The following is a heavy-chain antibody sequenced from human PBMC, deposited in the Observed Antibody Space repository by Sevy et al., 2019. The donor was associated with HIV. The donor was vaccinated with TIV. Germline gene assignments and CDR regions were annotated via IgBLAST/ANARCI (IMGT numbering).Heavy chain of an antibody. V-gene: IGHV1-46*01. CDR2: VDPSAGNT. J-gene: IGHJ4*02. CDR3: VRADPEQHFDS. CDR1: GDTFTNNY. Sequence: ASVKVSCKASGDTFTNNYIHWVRQAPGQGLEWMGMVDPSAGNTTYAQKFQGRVTMTRDTSTSILYMDLSSLRSEDTDVYYCVRADPEQHFDSWGQGPLVTVSS.